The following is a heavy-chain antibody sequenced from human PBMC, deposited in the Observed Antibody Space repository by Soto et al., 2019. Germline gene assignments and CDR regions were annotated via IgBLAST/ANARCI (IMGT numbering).Heavy chain of an antibody. Sequence: EVQLLESGGGLVQPGGSLRLSCAASGFTFDDYAMHWVRQAPGKGLEWVSGISWNSGSIGYADSVKGRFTISRDNAKNSLYLQMNSLRAEDTALYYCAKGQIAAASYYYYGMDVWGQGTTVTVSS. D-gene: IGHD6-13*01. CDR1: GFTFDDYA. CDR2: ISWNSGSI. J-gene: IGHJ6*02. V-gene: IGHV3-9*01. CDR3: AKGQIAAASYYYYGMDV.